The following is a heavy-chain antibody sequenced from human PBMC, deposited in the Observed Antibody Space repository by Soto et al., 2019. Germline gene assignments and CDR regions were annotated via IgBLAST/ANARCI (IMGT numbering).Heavy chain of an antibody. CDR3: ARGELWFGELSSVDV. CDR1: GGSISSGGYY. Sequence: QVQLQESGPGLVKPSQTLSLTCTVSGGSISSGGYYWSWIRQHPGKGLEWIGYIYYSGSTYYNPSLKSRVTLSVDTSKNQFSLKLSSVTAADTAVYYCARGELWFGELSSVDVWGQGTTVTVSS. J-gene: IGHJ6*02. D-gene: IGHD3-10*01. V-gene: IGHV4-31*03. CDR2: IYYSGST.